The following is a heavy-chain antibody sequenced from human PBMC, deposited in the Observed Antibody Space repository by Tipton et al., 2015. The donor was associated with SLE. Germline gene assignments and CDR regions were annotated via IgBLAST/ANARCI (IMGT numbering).Heavy chain of an antibody. Sequence: SLRLSCAASGFIFSSYWMHWVRQVPGQGLVWVSYINSDGTKTQYADSVKGPFTISRDNAKNTLYLQMSSLRAEDTAVYYCARAKWYSGSQNDGFDMWGQGTMVTVSS. CDR1: GFIFSSYW. CDR3: ARAKWYSGSQNDGFDM. CDR2: INSDGTKT. D-gene: IGHD1-26*01. J-gene: IGHJ3*02. V-gene: IGHV3-74*03.